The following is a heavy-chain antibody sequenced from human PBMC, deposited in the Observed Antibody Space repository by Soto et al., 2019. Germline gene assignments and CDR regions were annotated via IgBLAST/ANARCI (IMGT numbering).Heavy chain of an antibody. CDR3: ARFVVAAPTSFNWFDH. CDR1: GGSLSSGGYS. CDR2: IYHSVST. V-gene: IGHV4-30-2*01. J-gene: IGHJ5*02. D-gene: IGHD2-15*01. Sequence: SETLSLTCAVSGGSLSSGGYSCGWIPQPPGKGLVCVGYIYHSVSTCYNPSLKSRVTISVDSSKNQFSLKLSSVTAADTAVYSCARFVVAAPTSFNWFDHWGQGTMLTVSS.